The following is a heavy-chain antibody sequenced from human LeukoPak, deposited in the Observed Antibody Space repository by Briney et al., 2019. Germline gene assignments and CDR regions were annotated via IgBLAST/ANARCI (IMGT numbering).Heavy chain of an antibody. Sequence: PSETLSLTCAVYGGSFSGYYWSWIRQPPGKGLEWIGEINHSGSTNYNPSLKSRVTTPVDTSKNQFSLKLSSVTAADTAVYYCARAPARIAAAGYWGQGTLVTVSS. CDR2: INHSGST. CDR3: ARAPARIAAAGY. CDR1: GGSFSGYY. V-gene: IGHV4-34*01. J-gene: IGHJ4*02. D-gene: IGHD6-13*01.